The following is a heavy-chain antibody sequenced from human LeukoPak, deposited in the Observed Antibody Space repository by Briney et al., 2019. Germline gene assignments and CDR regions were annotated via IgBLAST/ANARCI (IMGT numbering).Heavy chain of an antibody. CDR1: GGSINSYY. Sequence: SETLSLTCTVSGGSINSYYWSWIRQPPGKGLEWIGYIYDSGSPNYNPSLKSRVTISVDTSKNQFSLKLSSVTAADTAVYYCARGTYYYGSGSYYILDYWGQGTLVTVSS. CDR2: IYDSGSP. CDR3: ARGTYYYGSGSYYILDY. J-gene: IGHJ4*02. V-gene: IGHV4-59*01. D-gene: IGHD3-10*01.